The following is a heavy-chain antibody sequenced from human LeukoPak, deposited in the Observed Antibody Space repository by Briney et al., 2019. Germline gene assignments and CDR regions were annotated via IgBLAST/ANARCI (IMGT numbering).Heavy chain of an antibody. Sequence: ASVKVSCKASGYTFTSYAMNWVRQAPGQGLEWMGWINTNTGNPTYAQGFTGRFVFSLDTSVSTAYLQISSLKAEDTAVYYCARGAGRYYDSSGQFDYWGQGTLVTVSS. D-gene: IGHD3-22*01. CDR3: ARGAGRYYDSSGQFDY. CDR2: INTNTGNP. V-gene: IGHV7-4-1*02. J-gene: IGHJ4*02. CDR1: GYTFTSYA.